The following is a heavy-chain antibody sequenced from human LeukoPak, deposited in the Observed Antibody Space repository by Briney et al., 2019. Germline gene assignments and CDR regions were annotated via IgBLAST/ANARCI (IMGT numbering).Heavy chain of an antibody. CDR3: ARGGGSGSYYPFNDYYYHGMDV. CDR2: ISAYNGNT. D-gene: IGHD3-10*01. J-gene: IGHJ6*02. Sequence: ASVKVSCKASGYTFTSYGISWVRQAPGQGLEWMGWISAYNGNTNYAQKLQGRVTMTTDTSTSTAYMELRSLRSDDTAVYYCARGGGSGSYYPFNDYYYHGMDVWGQGTTVTVSS. CDR1: GYTFTSYG. V-gene: IGHV1-18*01.